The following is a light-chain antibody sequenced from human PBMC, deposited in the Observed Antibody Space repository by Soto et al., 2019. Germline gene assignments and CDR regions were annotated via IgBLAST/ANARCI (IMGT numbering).Light chain of an antibody. Sequence: DIQLTQSPSSLSASVGDRFTITCHASHDINTYLHWYQQKLGKAPKLLIYDASNLETGVPSRFSGSGSGTHFTVTINSLQTEDIATYYCQQYDVLPLSFGPGTKVDIK. V-gene: IGKV1-33*01. CDR3: QQYDVLPLS. CDR1: HDINTY. J-gene: IGKJ3*01. CDR2: DAS.